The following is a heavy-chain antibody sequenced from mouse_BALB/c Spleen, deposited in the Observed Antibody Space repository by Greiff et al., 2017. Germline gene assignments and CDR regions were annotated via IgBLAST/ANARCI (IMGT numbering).Heavy chain of an antibody. J-gene: IGHJ3*01. CDR1: GYSITSGYY. D-gene: IGHD2-4*01. V-gene: IGHV3-6*02. CDR2: ISYDGSN. Sequence: EVQVVESGPGLVKPSQSLSLTCSVTGYSITSGYYWNWIRQFPGNKLEWMGYISYDGSNNYNPSLKNRISITRDTSKNQFFLKLNSVTTEDTATYDGARGIYYDYAWFAYWGQGTLVTVSA. CDR3: ARGIYYDYAWFAY.